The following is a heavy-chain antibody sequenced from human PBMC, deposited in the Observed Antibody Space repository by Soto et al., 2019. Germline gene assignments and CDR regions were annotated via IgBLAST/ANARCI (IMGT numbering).Heavy chain of an antibody. CDR1: GYTFTSYY. CDR3: ARDRVDCSGGNCWRSVEDT. Sequence: QVQLVQSGAEVKKPGASVKVSCKASGYTFTSYYMHWVRQAPGQGLEWMGIIDPSGGGTSYAQKSXGRLAMTRDTSXXXVXXELGSLRSEDTAVYYCARDRVDCSGGNCWRSVEDTWGQGTLVTVSS. CDR2: IDPSGGGT. J-gene: IGHJ5*02. V-gene: IGHV1-46*01. D-gene: IGHD2-15*01.